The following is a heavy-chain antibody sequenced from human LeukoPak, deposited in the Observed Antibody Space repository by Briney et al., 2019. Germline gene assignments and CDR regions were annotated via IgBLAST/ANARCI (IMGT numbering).Heavy chain of an antibody. CDR3: AKSKFPYDTDGWHGYFDF. CDR2: ISDSGGST. J-gene: IGHJ4*02. D-gene: IGHD3-22*01. V-gene: IGHV3-23*01. CDR1: GFTFSSYA. Sequence: GGSLRLSCAASGFTFSSYAMSWVRQAPGKGLEWVSSISDSGGSTYYADSVKGRFTISRDNSKNTLSLQMNSLRGDDTAVYYCAKSKFPYDTDGWHGYFDFWGQGTLVTVSS.